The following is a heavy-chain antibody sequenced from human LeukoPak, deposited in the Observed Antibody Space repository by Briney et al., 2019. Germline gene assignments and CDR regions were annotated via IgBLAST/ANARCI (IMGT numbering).Heavy chain of an antibody. CDR3: ARAHSIASYYYGVDV. CDR1: GGSISSYY. J-gene: IGHJ6*02. CDR2: IYYSGST. D-gene: IGHD2/OR15-2a*01. Sequence: SETQSLTCTVSGGSISSYYWSWIRQPPGKGLEWIGYIYYSGSTNYNPSLKSRVTISVDTSKNQFSLKLSSVTTADTAVYYCARAHSIASYYYGVDVWSQGTTVTVSS. V-gene: IGHV4-59*08.